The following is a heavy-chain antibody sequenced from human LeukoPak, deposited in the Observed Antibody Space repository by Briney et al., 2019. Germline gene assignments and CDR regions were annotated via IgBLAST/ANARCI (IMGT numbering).Heavy chain of an antibody. V-gene: IGHV3-48*01. CDR3: AKVFSGGIAAAGHFDY. CDR1: GFTFSSYS. Sequence: PGGSLRLSCAASGFTFSSYSMNWVRQAPGKGLEWVSYISSSSSTIYYADSVKGRFTISRDNAKNSLYLQMNSLRAEDTAVYYCAKVFSGGIAAAGHFDYWGQGTLVTVSS. D-gene: IGHD6-13*01. CDR2: ISSSSSTI. J-gene: IGHJ4*02.